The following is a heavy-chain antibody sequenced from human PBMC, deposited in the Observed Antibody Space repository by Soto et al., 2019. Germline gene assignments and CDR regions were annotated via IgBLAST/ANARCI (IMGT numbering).Heavy chain of an antibody. V-gene: IGHV1-18*01. CDR2: ISPYTGNT. CDR1: GYIFVNYG. D-gene: IGHD3-16*01. J-gene: IGHJ6*02. Sequence: QVKLVQSGDEVKKPGASVKVSCKASGYIFVNYGIAWVRQAPGQGLEWMGWISPYTGNTHSATKVQGRLTMTTDTPTSTAYMDLGRLTSDDTAVYYCVMVDNYVTPTPQDVWGQGTTVTVSS. CDR3: VMVDNYVTPTPQDV.